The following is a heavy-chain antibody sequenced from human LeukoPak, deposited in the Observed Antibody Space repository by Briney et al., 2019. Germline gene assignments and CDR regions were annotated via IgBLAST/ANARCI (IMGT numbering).Heavy chain of an antibody. CDR2: ISYDGSNK. D-gene: IGHD3-22*01. V-gene: IGHV3-30*04. CDR3: ARNSQWLFRYYFDY. CDR1: GFTFSSYA. J-gene: IGHJ4*02. Sequence: GGSLRLSCAASGFTFSSYAMHWVRQAPGKGLEGVAVISYDGSNKYYADSVKGRFTISRDNSKNTLYLQMNSLRAEDTAVYYCARNSQWLFRYYFDYWGQGTLVTVSS.